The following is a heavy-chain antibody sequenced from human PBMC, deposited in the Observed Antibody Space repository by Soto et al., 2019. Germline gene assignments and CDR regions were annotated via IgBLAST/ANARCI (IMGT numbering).Heavy chain of an antibody. CDR3: AIHSTGYEDS. CDR2: IHPSDFDT. J-gene: IGHJ5*02. Sequence: GESLKISCKGSGYSFTSYWIGWVRQMPGKGLEWMGIIHPSDFDTRYSPSFQGQVTISADKSISTAYLQWSSLRARDTAMYYCAIHSTGYEDSWGQGTLVTVSS. D-gene: IGHD5-12*01. CDR1: GYSFTSYW. V-gene: IGHV5-51*01.